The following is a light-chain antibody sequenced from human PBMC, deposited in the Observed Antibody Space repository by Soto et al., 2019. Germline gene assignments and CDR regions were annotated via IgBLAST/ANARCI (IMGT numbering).Light chain of an antibody. CDR3: QQLFDSPIT. J-gene: IGKJ5*01. Sequence: EIVMTQSPATLSVSPGERATLSCRASQSVSSNLAWYQQKPGQAPRLLIYGASTRATGIPARFSGSGSGTEFTLTISSLQPDDFATYYCQQLFDSPITFGQGTRLEIK. CDR2: GAS. CDR1: QSVSSN. V-gene: IGKV3-15*01.